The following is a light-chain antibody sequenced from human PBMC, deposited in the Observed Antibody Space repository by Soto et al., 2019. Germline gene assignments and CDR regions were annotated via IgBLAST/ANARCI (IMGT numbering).Light chain of an antibody. CDR3: CSYASSSTYV. J-gene: IGLJ1*01. V-gene: IGLV2-23*01. CDR2: EAT. CDR1: SSDVGSYNL. Sequence: QSVLTQPASVSGSPGQSITISCTGTSSDVGSYNLVSWYQQHPGKAPKLMIYEATKRPSGVSDRFSGSRSGNTASLTISGLQAEDEADYYCCSYASSSTYVFGTGTKLTVL.